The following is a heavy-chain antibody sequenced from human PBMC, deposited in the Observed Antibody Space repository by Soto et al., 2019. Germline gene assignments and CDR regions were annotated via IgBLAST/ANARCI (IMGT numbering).Heavy chain of an antibody. V-gene: IGHV3-49*04. CDR3: TRGNLGYCSGGSCYPYYYYYYGMDV. Sequence: PGGSLRLSCTASGLTFGDYAMSWVRQAPGKGLEWVGFIRSKAYGGTTEYAASVKGRFTISRDDSKSIAYLQMNSLKTEDTAVYYCTRGNLGYCSGGSCYPYYYYYYGMDVWGQGTTVTVSS. J-gene: IGHJ6*02. CDR2: IRSKAYGGTT. D-gene: IGHD2-15*01. CDR1: GLTFGDYA.